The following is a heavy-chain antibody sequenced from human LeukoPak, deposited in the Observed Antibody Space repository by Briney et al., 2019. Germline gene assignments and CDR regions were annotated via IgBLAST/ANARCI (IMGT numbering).Heavy chain of an antibody. V-gene: IGHV4-30-2*01. J-gene: IGHJ4*02. CDR2: IYHSGST. D-gene: IGHD2-15*01. Sequence: PSETLSLTCAVSGGSISSGGYSWSWIRQPPGKGLEWIGYIYHSGSTYYNPSLKSRVTISVDRSKNQFSLKLSSVTAADTAVYYCARAILGYCSGGSCYAQVPYYLDYWGQGTLVTVSS. CDR3: ARAILGYCSGGSCYAQVPYYLDY. CDR1: GGSISSGGYS.